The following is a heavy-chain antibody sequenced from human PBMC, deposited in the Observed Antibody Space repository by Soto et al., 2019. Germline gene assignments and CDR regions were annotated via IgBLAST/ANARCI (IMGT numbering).Heavy chain of an antibody. V-gene: IGHV1-69*13. CDR2: IIPIFGTA. CDR1: GGTFSSYA. Sequence: RASVKVSCKASGGTFSSYAISWVRQAPGQGLEWMGGIIPIFGTANYAQKFQGRVTITADESTSTAYMELSSLRSEDTAVYYCARALGDWFDPWGQGTLVTVSS. CDR3: ARALGDWFDP. J-gene: IGHJ5*02.